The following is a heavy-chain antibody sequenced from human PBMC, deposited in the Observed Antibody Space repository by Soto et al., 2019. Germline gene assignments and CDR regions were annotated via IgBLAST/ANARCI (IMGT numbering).Heavy chain of an antibody. V-gene: IGHV3-23*02. J-gene: IGHJ6*02. CDR2: ISVSGGST. Sequence: GGSLSLSCAASGFTFSSYAMNWVRQAPGKGLEWVSVISVSGGSTYYIDSVKGRFTISRDDSKSIAYLQMNSLKTEDTAVYYCTRDHRVVRGVINYYYYYGMDVWGQGTTVTVSS. CDR3: TRDHRVVRGVINYYYYYGMDV. CDR1: GFTFSSYA. D-gene: IGHD3-10*01.